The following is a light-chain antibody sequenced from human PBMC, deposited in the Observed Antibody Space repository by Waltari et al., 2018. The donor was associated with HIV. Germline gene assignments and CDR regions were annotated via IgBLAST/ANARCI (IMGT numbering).Light chain of an antibody. CDR2: KSF. CDR1: NSDVGASDF. Sequence: QSALTQPASVSGSPGQSITISCTGTNSDVGASDFASWYQQHPGKAPKLLIYKSFHRASGISDRFSASRSGNTASLTISGLQPEDEADYYCCAYASTNSPYYIFGGGTTVT. V-gene: IGLV2-14*01. CDR3: CAYASTNSPYYI. J-gene: IGLJ1*01.